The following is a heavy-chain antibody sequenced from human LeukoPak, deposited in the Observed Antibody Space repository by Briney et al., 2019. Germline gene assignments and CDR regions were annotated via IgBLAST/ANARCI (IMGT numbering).Heavy chain of an antibody. V-gene: IGHV1-2*02. J-gene: IGHJ4*02. Sequence: AAVKVSCKASGYSFTAYYMHWVRQAPGQGLECMGWINPNSGGTNYTQRFQGRVTMTRDTSITTAYMELSSLSSDDTAVYYCATSQRAQALYAYWGQGTLVTVSS. CDR3: ATSQRAQALYAY. CDR1: GYSFTAYY. CDR2: INPNSGGT. D-gene: IGHD2-2*01.